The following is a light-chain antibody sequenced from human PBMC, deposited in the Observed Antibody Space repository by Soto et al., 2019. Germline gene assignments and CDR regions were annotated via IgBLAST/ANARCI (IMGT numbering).Light chain of an antibody. J-gene: IGLJ1*01. CDR2: EVS. V-gene: IGLV2-8*01. CDR3: SSYAGSNNFV. CDR1: SSDIGAYIY. Sequence: QSLLTEPASSSGSRGHSGTIPCTGTSSDIGAYIYVSWYQQHPGKAPKLMISEVSRRPSGVPERFSGSKSGNTASLTVSGLQADDEAHYYCSSYAGSNNFVFRTGTKVNV.